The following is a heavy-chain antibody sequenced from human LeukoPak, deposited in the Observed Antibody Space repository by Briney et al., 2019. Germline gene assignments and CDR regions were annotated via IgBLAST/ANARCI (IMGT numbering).Heavy chain of an antibody. D-gene: IGHD6-13*01. V-gene: IGHV3-66*01. CDR3: ASSSWSSEYFHY. CDR1: GFTVSDNY. J-gene: IGHJ1*01. CDR2: FYSGGST. Sequence: PGGSLRLPCAASGFTVSDNYMSWVRQAPGKGLEWVSVFYSGGSTRYADSVKGRFTISRDNSKNTLYLQLNSLRAEDTAVYFCASSSWSSEYFHYWGQGTLVTVSS.